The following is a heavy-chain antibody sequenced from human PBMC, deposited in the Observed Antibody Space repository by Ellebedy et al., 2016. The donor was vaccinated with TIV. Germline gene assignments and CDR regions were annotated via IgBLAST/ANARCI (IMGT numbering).Heavy chain of an antibody. D-gene: IGHD6-19*01. V-gene: IGHV4-38-2*02. CDR1: HFAINGGYY. CDR3: ARMTSRGFSTPAY. Sequence: SETLSLXCTVSHFAINGGYYWGWIRQTPGKGLQWIASMFHSGSTYYNPSLRSRVTISVDTSKNQLSLKVISVTAADTAIYYCARMTSRGFSTPAYWGQGILVTVSS. CDR2: MFHSGST. J-gene: IGHJ4*02.